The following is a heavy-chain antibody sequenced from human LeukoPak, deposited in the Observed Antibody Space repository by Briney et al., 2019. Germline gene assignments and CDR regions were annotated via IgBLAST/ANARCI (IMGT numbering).Heavy chain of an antibody. Sequence: PSVTLSLTCTVTGGSIRSVTYYWGWIRQHPGKGLEWIGEINHSGSTNYNPSLKSRVTISVDTSKNQFSLKLSSVTAADTAVYYCARGRVVPAAISNLWSGYSVHYYMDVWGKGTTVTVSS. CDR3: ARGRVVPAAISNLWSGYSVHYYMDV. D-gene: IGHD2-2*01. CDR2: INHSGST. V-gene: IGHV4-39*07. J-gene: IGHJ6*03. CDR1: GGSIRSVTYY.